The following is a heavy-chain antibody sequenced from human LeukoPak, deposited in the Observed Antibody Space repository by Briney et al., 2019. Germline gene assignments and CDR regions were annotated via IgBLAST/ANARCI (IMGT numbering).Heavy chain of an antibody. CDR3: ATDMGGHYYGSGSPKWFDP. CDR2: FDPEDGET. Sequence: ASVKVSCKASGGTFSSYAISWVRQAPGKGLEWLGGFDPEDGETIYAQKFQGRVAMTEDTSTDTAYMELSSLRSEDTAVYYCATDMGGHYYGSGSPKWFDPWGQGTLVTVSS. D-gene: IGHD3-10*01. V-gene: IGHV1-24*01. J-gene: IGHJ5*02. CDR1: GGTFSSYA.